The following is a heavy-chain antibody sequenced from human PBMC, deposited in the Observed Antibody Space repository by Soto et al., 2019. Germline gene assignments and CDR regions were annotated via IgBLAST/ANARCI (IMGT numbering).Heavy chain of an antibody. D-gene: IGHD2-15*01. CDR2: IWYDGSNK. V-gene: IGHV3-33*08. CDR3: ARDGYCSGGSCYSVPVFDY. J-gene: IGHJ4*02. Sequence: GSLRLSCAASGFTFSTYAMHWVRQAPGKGLEWVAVIWYDGSNKYYADSVKGRFTISRDNSKNTLYLQMNSLRAEDTAVYYCARDGYCSGGSCYSVPVFDYWGQGT. CDR1: GFTFSTYA.